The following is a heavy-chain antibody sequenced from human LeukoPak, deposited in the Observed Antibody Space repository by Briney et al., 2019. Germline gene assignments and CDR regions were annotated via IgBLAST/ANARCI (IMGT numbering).Heavy chain of an antibody. J-gene: IGHJ4*02. CDR2: I. CDR3: AKGAYYDL. V-gene: IGHV3-23*01. D-gene: IGHD3-22*01. Sequence: GGSLRLSCAASGFNFGSSGMSWVRQAPGKGLEWVSTIKGRFTISRDNSKNTLYLQMNSLRAEDTAVYYCAKGAYYDLWGQGTLVTVSS. CDR1: GFNFGSSG.